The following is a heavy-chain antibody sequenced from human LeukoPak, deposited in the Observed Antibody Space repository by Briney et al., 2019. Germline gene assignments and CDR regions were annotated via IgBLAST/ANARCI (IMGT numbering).Heavy chain of an antibody. D-gene: IGHD3-16*01. V-gene: IGHV3-11*04. Sequence: GGSLRLSCAASGFTFSDFYMTWIRQAPGKGLEWISYISSGDDPTYYADSVKGRFTISRDNAKNSLYLQMGSLRVEDTAVYYCVRDGGWGMNDYWGQGALVTVSS. CDR2: ISSGDDPT. CDR1: GFTFSDFY. CDR3: VRDGGWGMNDY. J-gene: IGHJ4*02.